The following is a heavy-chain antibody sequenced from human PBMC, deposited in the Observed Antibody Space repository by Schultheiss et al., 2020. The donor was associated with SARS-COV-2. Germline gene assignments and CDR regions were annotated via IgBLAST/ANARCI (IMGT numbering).Heavy chain of an antibody. CDR2: ISSSSSYT. V-gene: IGHV3-11*03. J-gene: IGHJ4*02. CDR1: GFTFSDYY. D-gene: IGHD5-12*01. CDR3: ASVPYSGYDALWEGPWFDY. Sequence: GGSLRLSCAASGFTFSDYYMRWIRQAPGKGLEWVLYISSSSSYTNYADSVKGRFTISRDNAKNSLYLQMNSLRAEDTAVYYCASVPYSGYDALWEGPWFDYWGQGTLVTVSS.